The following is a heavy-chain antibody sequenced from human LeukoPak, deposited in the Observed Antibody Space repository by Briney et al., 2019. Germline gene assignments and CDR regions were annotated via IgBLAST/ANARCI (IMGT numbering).Heavy chain of an antibody. Sequence: SETLSLTCAVYGGSFSGYYWSWIRQPPGKGLEWIGEINHSGSTYYNPSLKSRVTISVDTSKNQFSLKLSSVTAADTAVYYCARGSCSSTSCYTWWFDPWGQGTLVTVSS. V-gene: IGHV4-34*01. CDR2: INHSGST. D-gene: IGHD2-2*02. J-gene: IGHJ5*02. CDR1: GGSFSGYY. CDR3: ARGSCSSTSCYTWWFDP.